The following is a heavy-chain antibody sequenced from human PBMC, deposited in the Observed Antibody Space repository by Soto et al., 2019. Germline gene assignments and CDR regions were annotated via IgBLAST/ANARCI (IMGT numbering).Heavy chain of an antibody. Sequence: GGSLRLSCAASGFTFSSYGMHWVRQAPGKGLEWVAVISYDGSNKYYADSVKGRFTISRDNSKNTLYLQMNSLRAEDTAVYYCAKDRDGVVVAPPLFDPWGQGTLVTVSS. CDR1: GFTFSSYG. CDR3: AKDRDGVVVAPPLFDP. D-gene: IGHD2-15*01. CDR2: ISYDGSNK. J-gene: IGHJ5*02. V-gene: IGHV3-30*18.